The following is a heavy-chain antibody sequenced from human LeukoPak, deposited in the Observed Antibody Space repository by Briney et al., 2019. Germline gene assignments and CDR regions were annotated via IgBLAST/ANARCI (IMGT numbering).Heavy chain of an antibody. V-gene: IGHV4-30-4*01. J-gene: IGHJ6*03. CDR2: IHYSGST. D-gene: IGHD3-3*01. CDR1: CGSISSGDYY. CDR3: ARGGAGEYYDFWSGYYTEDYYYMVV. Sequence: PSETLSLTCTVSCGSISSGDYYWSWIRQPPGKGLDWIVYIHYSGSTYYNPSLKSRVTISVDTSKNQFSLKLSSVTAADTAVYYCARGGAGEYYDFWSGYYTEDYYYMVVWGKRTTVTVSS.